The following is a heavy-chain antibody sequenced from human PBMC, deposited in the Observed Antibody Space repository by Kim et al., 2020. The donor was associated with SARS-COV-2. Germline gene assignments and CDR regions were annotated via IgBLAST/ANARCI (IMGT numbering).Heavy chain of an antibody. Sequence: GGSLRLSCAASGFTFSSYGMHWVRQAPGKGLEWVAVISYDGSNKYYADSVKGRFTISRDNSKNTLYLQMNSLRAEDTAVYYCAKDDYYDSSGSSYWGQGT. CDR1: GFTFSSYG. CDR2: ISYDGSNK. J-gene: IGHJ4*02. V-gene: IGHV3-30*18. D-gene: IGHD3-22*01. CDR3: AKDDYYDSSGSSY.